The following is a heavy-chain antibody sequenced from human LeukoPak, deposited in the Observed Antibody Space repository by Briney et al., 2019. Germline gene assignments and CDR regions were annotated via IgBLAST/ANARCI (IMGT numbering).Heavy chain of an antibody. CDR2: IVVNIVMT. Sequence: GRCLRLSCAASGFTFRNSAMSSVRHAAGKWLGSVPFIVVNIVMTYYADFVKGRFTISRDNSNNTLFLQMNSLSADDTAIYFCAKGRRVGYNNPFFDSWGQG. V-gene: IGHV3-23*01. CDR1: GFTFRNSA. D-gene: IGHD5-24*01. CDR3: AKGRRVGYNNPFFDS. J-gene: IGHJ4*02.